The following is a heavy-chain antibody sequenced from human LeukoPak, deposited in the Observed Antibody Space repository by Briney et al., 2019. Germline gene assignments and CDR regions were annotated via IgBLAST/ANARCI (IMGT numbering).Heavy chain of an antibody. J-gene: IGHJ5*02. Sequence: GGSLRLSCAASGFTFDDYGMSWVRQVPGKGLEWVTGINWNGDRTSYADSVKGRFTISRDNSKNTLYLQMNSLRAEDTAVYYCAKPAFNGVWPFDPWGQGTLVTVSS. CDR2: INWNGDRT. CDR3: AKPAFNGVWPFDP. D-gene: IGHD2-8*01. V-gene: IGHV3-20*04. CDR1: GFTFDDYG.